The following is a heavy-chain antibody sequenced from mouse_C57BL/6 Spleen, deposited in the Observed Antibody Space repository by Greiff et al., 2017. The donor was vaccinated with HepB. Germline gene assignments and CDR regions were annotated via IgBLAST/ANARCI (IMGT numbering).Heavy chain of an antibody. CDR1: GYTFTSYW. V-gene: IGHV1-69*01. J-gene: IGHJ3*01. Sequence: VQLQQSGAALVMPGASVKLSCKASGYTFTSYWMHWVKQRPGQGLEWIGEIDPSDSYTNYNQKFKGKSTLTVDKSSSTAYMQLSSLTSEDSAVYYCARSYSNSAWFAYWGQGTLVTVSA. CDR3: ARSYSNSAWFAY. D-gene: IGHD2-5*01. CDR2: IDPSDSYT.